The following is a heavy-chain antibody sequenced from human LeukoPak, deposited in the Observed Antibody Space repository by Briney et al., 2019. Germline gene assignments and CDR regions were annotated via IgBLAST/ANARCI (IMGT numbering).Heavy chain of an antibody. CDR2: ISSSGSTI. CDR1: GFTFSDYY. V-gene: IGHV3-11*04. CDR3: ARDRAAMVIDY. J-gene: IGHJ4*02. Sequence: GGSLRLSCAASGFTFSDYYMSWIRQAPGKGLEWVSYISSSGSTIYYADSVKGRFTISRDNAKNSLYLPMNSLRAEDTAVYYCARDRAAMVIDYWGQGTLVTVSS. D-gene: IGHD5-18*01.